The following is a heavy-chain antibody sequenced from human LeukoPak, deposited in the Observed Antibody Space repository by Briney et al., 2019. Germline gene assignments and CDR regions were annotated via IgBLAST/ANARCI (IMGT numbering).Heavy chain of an antibody. CDR3: ARASYYYGSGAYPTYYYYYMDV. Sequence: PSETLSLTCTVSGGSISSGSYYWSWIRQPAGKGLEWIGRIYTSGSTNYNPSLKSRVTISVDTSKNQFSLKLSSATAADTAVYYCARASYYYGSGAYPTYYYYYMDVWGKGTTVTISS. CDR1: GGSISSGSYY. D-gene: IGHD3-10*01. V-gene: IGHV4-61*02. J-gene: IGHJ6*03. CDR2: IYTSGST.